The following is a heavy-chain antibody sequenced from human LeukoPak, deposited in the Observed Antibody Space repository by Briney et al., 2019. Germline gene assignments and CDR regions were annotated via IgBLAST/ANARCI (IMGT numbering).Heavy chain of an antibody. CDR2: IDPKSGGT. D-gene: IGHD2-15*01. V-gene: IGHV1-2*02. Sequence: ASVKVSCKASGYTFTNYYMHWVRQAPGQGLEWMAWIDPKSGGTDYAQNFQGRITMTRDTSISTVYMDLSSLRSDDMAVYYCARGPATGNFDFWGQGTLVTVSS. CDR3: ARGPATGNFDF. J-gene: IGHJ4*02. CDR1: GYTFTNYY.